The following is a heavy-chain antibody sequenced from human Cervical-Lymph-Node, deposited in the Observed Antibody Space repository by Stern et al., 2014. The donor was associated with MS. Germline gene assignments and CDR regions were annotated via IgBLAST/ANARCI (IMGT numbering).Heavy chain of an antibody. CDR2: IYSTGST. V-gene: IGHV4-61*02. D-gene: IGHD5-18*01. J-gene: IGHJ4*02. CDR3: ARETGGYTYGDTDFFDY. CDR1: GGSISSGSFY. Sequence: QVQLQESGPGLVKPSQTLSLTCIVSGGSISSGSFYWNWIRQPAGKGLEWIGRIYSTGSTNYNPYLKSRVTISGDTSKKPFSLKMISMTAADTAVYYCARETGGYTYGDTDFFDYWGQGALVTVSS.